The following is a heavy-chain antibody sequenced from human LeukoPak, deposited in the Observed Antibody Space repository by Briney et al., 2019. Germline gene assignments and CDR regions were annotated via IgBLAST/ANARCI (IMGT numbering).Heavy chain of an antibody. CDR3: AREGQQSYGMDV. CDR2: IKQGGSEK. D-gene: IGHD6-13*01. V-gene: IGHV3-7*05. CDR1: GFTFSNYW. J-gene: IGHJ6*02. Sequence: ETGGSLRLSCAASGFTFSNYWITWARQAPGKGLEWVANIKQGGSEKHYADSVKGRFTISRDDARNSLYLQMNSLRIEDTAVYYCAREGQQSYGMDVWGQGTTVTVSS.